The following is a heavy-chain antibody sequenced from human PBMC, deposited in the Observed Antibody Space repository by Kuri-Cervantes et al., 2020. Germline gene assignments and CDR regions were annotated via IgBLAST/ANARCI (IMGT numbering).Heavy chain of an antibody. CDR3: ARVPRRAGSYYNRAEWFDP. D-gene: IGHD3-10*01. V-gene: IGHV1-8*01. CDR1: GYTSTSYD. J-gene: IGHJ5*02. CDR2: MNPNSGNT. Sequence: ASVKVSCKASGYTSTSYDINWVRQATGQGLGWMGWMNPNSGNTHCAQKFRGRVTITSDRYVSTAYMELSSLRSEDTAVYFCARVPRRAGSYYNRAEWFDPWGQGTLVTVSS.